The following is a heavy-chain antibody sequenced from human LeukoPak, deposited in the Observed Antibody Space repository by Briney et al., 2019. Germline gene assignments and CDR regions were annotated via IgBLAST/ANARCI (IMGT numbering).Heavy chain of an antibody. CDR1: GFSLSSYA. V-gene: IGHV3-23*01. Sequence: GGSLRLSCTVSGFSLSSYALSWVRRAPGKGLEWVSATSSSDAGKYYADSVRGRFTISRDNSRNTMYLQMNSLRVEDTAVYYCARVRYSDSSVLTRKRSYYFDYWGQGTLVTVSS. D-gene: IGHD3-22*01. CDR3: ARVRYSDSSVLTRKRSYYFDY. J-gene: IGHJ4*02. CDR2: TSSSDAGK.